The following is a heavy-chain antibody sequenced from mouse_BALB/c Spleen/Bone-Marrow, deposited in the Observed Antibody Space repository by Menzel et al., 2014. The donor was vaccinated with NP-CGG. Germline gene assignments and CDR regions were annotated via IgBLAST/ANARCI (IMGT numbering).Heavy chain of an antibody. D-gene: IGHD2-10*01. CDR1: GFSLTSYG. Sequence: VQLQESGPGLVAPSQSLSITCTVSGFSLTSYGVHWVRQPPGKGLEWLGVIWAGGNTNYNSALMSRLNINKDSSKSQVFLKMNSLQSDDTAMYYCARDTYSGNPYALDYWGQGTSVTISS. CDR2: IWAGGNT. V-gene: IGHV2-9*02. J-gene: IGHJ4*01. CDR3: ARDTYSGNPYALDY.